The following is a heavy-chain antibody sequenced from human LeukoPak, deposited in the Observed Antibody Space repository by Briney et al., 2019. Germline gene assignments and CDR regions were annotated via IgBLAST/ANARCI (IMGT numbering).Heavy chain of an antibody. CDR2: IKQDGSEK. CDR3: ATYDSSGYFDAFDI. D-gene: IGHD3-22*01. V-gene: IGHV3-7*01. Sequence: PGGSLRLSCAAFGFTFSSYSMNWVRQAPGKGLEWVANIKQDGSEKYYVDSVKGRFTISRDNAKNSLYLQMNSLRAEDTAVYYCATYDSSGYFDAFDIWGQGTMVTVSS. J-gene: IGHJ3*02. CDR1: GFTFSSYS.